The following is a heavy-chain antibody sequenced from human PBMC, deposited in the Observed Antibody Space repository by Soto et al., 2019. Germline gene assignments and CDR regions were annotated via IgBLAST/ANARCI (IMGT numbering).Heavy chain of an antibody. V-gene: IGHV1-69*13. CDR1: GGTFSSYA. CDR3: ARDVPGDPGHWFDP. J-gene: IGHJ5*02. D-gene: IGHD2-21*01. CDR2: IIPIFGTA. Sequence: GASVKVSCKASGGTFSSYAISWVRQAPGQGLEWMGGIIPIFGTANSAKKFQGRVTITADESTSTANMELSSLRSEDTAVYYCARDVPGDPGHWFDPWGQGTLVTVSS.